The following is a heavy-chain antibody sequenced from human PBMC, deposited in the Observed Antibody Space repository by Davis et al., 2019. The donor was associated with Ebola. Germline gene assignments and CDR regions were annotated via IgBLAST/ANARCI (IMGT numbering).Heavy chain of an antibody. J-gene: IGHJ6*02. D-gene: IGHD3-3*01. CDR3: ARGGTIFGVVAYYYYYYGMDV. V-gene: IGHV3-48*02. CDR2: ISSSSSTI. Sequence: GGSLRLSCAASGFTFSNYEMNWVRQAPGKGLEWVSYISSSSSTIYYADSVKGRFTISRDNAKNSLYLQMNSLRDEDTAVYYCARGGTIFGVVAYYYYYYGMDVWGQGTTVTVSS. CDR1: GFTFSNYE.